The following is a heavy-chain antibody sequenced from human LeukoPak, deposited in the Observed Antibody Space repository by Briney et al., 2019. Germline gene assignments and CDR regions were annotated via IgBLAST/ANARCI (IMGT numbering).Heavy chain of an antibody. Sequence: QAGGSLSLSCAASGFTFSSYAMSWVRQAPGKGLEWVSAISGSGGSTYYADSVKGRFTIPRDNCKNTLYLQMDSLIAEDTAVYYCAKDSVRFELEPRHFDYWGQGTLVTVSS. CDR1: GFTFSSYA. J-gene: IGHJ4*02. D-gene: IGHD1-1*01. V-gene: IGHV3-23*01. CDR3: AKDSVRFELEPRHFDY. CDR2: ISGSGGST.